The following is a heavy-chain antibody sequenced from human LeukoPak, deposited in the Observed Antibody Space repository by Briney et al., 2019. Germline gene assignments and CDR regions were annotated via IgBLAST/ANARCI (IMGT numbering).Heavy chain of an antibody. CDR2: ITGNGGET. CDR1: GFTFSSYA. CDR3: VKLQEQYYYDS. D-gene: IGHD1/OR15-1a*01. V-gene: IGHV3-64D*09. J-gene: IGHJ4*02. Sequence: GGSLRLSCSASGFTFSSYAMHWVRQAPGKGLEYVSAITGNGGETYYADSVKDRFTISRDNSKNTLYLQMTSLRTEDTAVYHCVKLQEQYYYDSWGQGTLVTVSS.